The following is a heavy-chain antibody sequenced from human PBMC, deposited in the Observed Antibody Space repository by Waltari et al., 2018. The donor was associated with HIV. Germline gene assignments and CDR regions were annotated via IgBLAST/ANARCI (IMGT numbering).Heavy chain of an antibody. J-gene: IGHJ3*01. CDR3: ARDPGGADAFDF. CDR1: GFSFSSYW. V-gene: IGHV3-7*01. D-gene: IGHD3-16*01. CDR2: IKQDGSEK. Sequence: EVQLVESGGGLVQPGGSLRLSCAVSGFSFSSYWMLWVRQAPGKGLEWVANIKQDGSEKYYVDSVKGRFNILRDNAKNSLYLQMNSLRDEDTAVYYCARDPGGADAFDFWGQGTMVTVSS.